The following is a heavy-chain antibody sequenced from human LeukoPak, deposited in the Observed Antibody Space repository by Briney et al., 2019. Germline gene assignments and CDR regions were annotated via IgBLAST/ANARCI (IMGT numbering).Heavy chain of an antibody. D-gene: IGHD3-10*01. Sequence: ASVEVSCKSSGYTFTSYDINGVRQATGQGLEWMGWMNPHSGNTGYAQKFQGRVTMTRNTSISTAYMELSSLRSEDTAVYYCARRYYYGAGSYYNVVLRYWGQGTLVTVSS. CDR1: GYTFTSYD. CDR2: MNPHSGNT. V-gene: IGHV1-8*01. J-gene: IGHJ4*02. CDR3: ARRYYYGAGSYYNVVLRY.